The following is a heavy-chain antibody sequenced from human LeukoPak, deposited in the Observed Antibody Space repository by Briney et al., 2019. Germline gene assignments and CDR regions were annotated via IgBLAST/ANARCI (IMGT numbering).Heavy chain of an antibody. V-gene: IGHV4-38-2*02. CDR3: ARAPIQYHFDY. CDR1: GYSISSGYY. J-gene: IGHJ4*02. Sequence: PSETLSLTCTVSGYSISSGYYWGWIRQPPGKGLEWIGSIYHTGSTYYNPSLKSRVTISVDTSKNQFSLKLSSVTAADTAVCYCARAPIQYHFDYWGQGTLVTVSS. D-gene: IGHD4-11*01. CDR2: IYHTGST.